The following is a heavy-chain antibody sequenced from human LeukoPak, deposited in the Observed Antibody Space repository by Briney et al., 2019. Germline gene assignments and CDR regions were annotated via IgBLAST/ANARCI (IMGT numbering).Heavy chain of an antibody. J-gene: IGHJ5*02. V-gene: IGHV3-30*18. CDR3: AKGSPLYWLQILFDP. Sequence: GGSVRLSCAASGFTFSSYGMQWVRQAPGKGLVGVAVISYDGSNKYYADSVKGRFTISRDNSKNTLYLQMNSLRAEDTAVYHCAKGSPLYWLQILFDPWGQGTLVTVSS. CDR2: ISYDGSNK. CDR1: GFTFSSYG. D-gene: IGHD2-8*02.